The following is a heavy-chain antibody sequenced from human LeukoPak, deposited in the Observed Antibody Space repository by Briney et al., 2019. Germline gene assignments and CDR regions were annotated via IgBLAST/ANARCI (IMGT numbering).Heavy chain of an antibody. J-gene: IGHJ4*02. CDR2: ISSSSSYI. Sequence: GVLRLSCAASGFTFSSYSMNWVRQAPGKGLEWVSSISSSSSYIYYADSVKGRFTISRDNAKNSLYLQMNSLRAEDTAVYYCARGRGVVVTAISVPDYWGQGTLVTVSS. D-gene: IGHD2-21*02. V-gene: IGHV3-21*01. CDR3: ARGRGVVVTAISVPDY. CDR1: GFTFSSYS.